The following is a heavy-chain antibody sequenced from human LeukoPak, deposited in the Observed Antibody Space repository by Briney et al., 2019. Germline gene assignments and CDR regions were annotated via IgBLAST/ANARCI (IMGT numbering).Heavy chain of an antibody. Sequence: KPSETLSLTCTVSGYSVSSGYYWGWIRQPPGKGLEWIGSMYHSGDTYYNPSLKSRVTISVDTSKNQFSLKLSSVTAADTAVYYCARGLSGRGHYSDYWGQGALVTVSS. J-gene: IGHJ4*02. CDR1: GYSVSSGYY. D-gene: IGHD3-10*01. CDR3: ARGLSGRGHYSDY. V-gene: IGHV4-38-2*02. CDR2: MYHSGDT.